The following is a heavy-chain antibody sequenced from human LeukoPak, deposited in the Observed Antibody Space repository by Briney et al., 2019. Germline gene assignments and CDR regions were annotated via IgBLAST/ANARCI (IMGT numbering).Heavy chain of an antibody. Sequence: PSETLSPTCAVYGGSFSGYYWSWIRQPPGKGLEWIGEINHSGSTNYNPSLKSRVTISVDTSKNQFSLKLSSVTAADTAVYYCARVRGSYGSGSYRNWFDPWGQGTLVTVSS. J-gene: IGHJ5*02. CDR3: ARVRGSYGSGSYRNWFDP. CDR2: INHSGST. CDR1: GGSFSGYY. D-gene: IGHD3-10*01. V-gene: IGHV4-34*01.